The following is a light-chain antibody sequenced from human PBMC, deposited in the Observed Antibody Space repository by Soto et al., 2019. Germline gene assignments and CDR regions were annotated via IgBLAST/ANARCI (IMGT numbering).Light chain of an antibody. V-gene: IGLV2-11*01. CDR1: SSDVGGYNY. Sequence: LTHPRSVSGSPGQSVTISCTGPSSDVGGYNYVSWFQQHPCKAPKLMIYDVGQRPSGVPDRFSGSKSDNTASLTFFGLQAEDEADYYCCSYAGSYTRVFGTGTKVTVL. CDR3: CSYAGSYTRV. CDR2: DVG. J-gene: IGLJ1*01.